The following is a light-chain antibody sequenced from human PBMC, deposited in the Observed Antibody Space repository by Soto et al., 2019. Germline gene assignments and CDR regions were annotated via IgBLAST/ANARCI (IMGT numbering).Light chain of an antibody. V-gene: IGLV8-61*01. CDR1: SGSVSTSYY. CDR2: STN. CDR3: VLYMGSGTNWV. J-gene: IGLJ3*02. Sequence: QTVVTQEPSFSVSPGGTVTLTCGLSSGSVSTSYYPSWYQQTPGQAPRTLIYSTNTRSSGVPDRFSGSILGNKAALTITGAQADDESDYCCVLYMGSGTNWVFGGGTKLTVL.